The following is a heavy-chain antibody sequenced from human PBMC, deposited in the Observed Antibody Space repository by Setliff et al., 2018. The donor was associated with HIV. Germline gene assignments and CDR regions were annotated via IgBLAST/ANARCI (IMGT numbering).Heavy chain of an antibody. CDR3: ARGRPTGYFDC. CDR2: ISKMGTTI. Sequence: GGSLRLSCAASGLTLSDYWMHWVRQAPGKGLEWVSHISKMGTTIYYADSVKGRFTISRDNAKNSLYLQMNSLRGEDTAVYYCARGRPTGYFDCWGQGTLVTVSS. D-gene: IGHD1-1*01. J-gene: IGHJ4*02. V-gene: IGHV3-48*01. CDR1: GLTLSDYW.